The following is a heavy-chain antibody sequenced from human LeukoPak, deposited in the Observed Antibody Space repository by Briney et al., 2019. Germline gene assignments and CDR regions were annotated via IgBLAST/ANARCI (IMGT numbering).Heavy chain of an antibody. V-gene: IGHV3-66*01. CDR2: IYSGGST. CDR1: GFTVSSNY. Sequence: GGSLRLSCAASGFTVSSNYMSWVRQAPGKGLEWVSIIYSGGSTYYADSVKGRFTISRDNSKNTLYLQMNSLRAEDTAMYYCARATPYYFDYWGQGALVTVSS. J-gene: IGHJ4*02. CDR3: ARATPYYFDY.